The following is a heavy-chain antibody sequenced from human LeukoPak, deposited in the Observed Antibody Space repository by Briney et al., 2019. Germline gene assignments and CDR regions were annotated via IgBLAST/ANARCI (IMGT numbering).Heavy chain of an antibody. CDR2: ISAYNGNT. CDR3: ARDRFLEWLFSPLDY. Sequence: GASVKVSCKASGYTFTSYVISWVRQAPGQGLEWMGWISAYNGNTNYAQKLQGRVTMTTDTSTSTAYMELRSLRSDDTAVYYCARDRFLEWLFSPLDYWGQGTLVTVSS. J-gene: IGHJ4*02. CDR1: GYTFTSYV. D-gene: IGHD3-3*01. V-gene: IGHV1-18*01.